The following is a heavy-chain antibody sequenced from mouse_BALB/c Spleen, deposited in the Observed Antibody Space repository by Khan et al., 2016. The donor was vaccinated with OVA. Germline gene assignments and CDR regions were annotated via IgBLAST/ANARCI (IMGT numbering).Heavy chain of an antibody. Sequence: VQLQQSGPELMKPGASVKISCKASGYSFTTYYIHWVIQSHGKSLEWIGFIDPFSGGTTYNQNFKGKATLTSVTSSSTAYIHHSNLTYEDSAGYYCTRDGYCAWITYWGQGTLVTVSA. J-gene: IGHJ3*01. CDR1: GYSFTTYY. CDR3: TRDGYCAWITY. D-gene: IGHD2-3*01. V-gene: IGHV1S135*01. CDR2: IDPFSGGT.